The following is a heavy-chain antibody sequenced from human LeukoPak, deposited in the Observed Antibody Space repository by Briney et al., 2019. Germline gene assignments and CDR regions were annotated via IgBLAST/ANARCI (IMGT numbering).Heavy chain of an antibody. CDR3: ASPFYSSSWYDGDH. CDR2: INPNSGNT. D-gene: IGHD6-13*01. V-gene: IGHV1-2*02. CDR1: GYTFTGDY. J-gene: IGHJ4*02. Sequence: ASVKVSCKASGYTFTGDYMHWVRQAPGQGLEWMGWINPNSGNTHYAQKFQGRVTMTRDTSISTAYMELSRLRSDDTAVYYCASPFYSSSWYDGDHWGQGTLVTVSS.